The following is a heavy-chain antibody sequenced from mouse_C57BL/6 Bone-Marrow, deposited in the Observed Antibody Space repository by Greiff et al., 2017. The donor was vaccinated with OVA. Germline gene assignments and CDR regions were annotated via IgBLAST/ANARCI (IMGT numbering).Heavy chain of an antibody. CDR3: ARLGTTSLGFAY. J-gene: IGHJ3*01. V-gene: IGHV1-81*01. D-gene: IGHD2-3*01. Sequence: QVQLQQSGAELARPGASVKLSCKASGYTFTSYGISWVKQRTGQGLEWIGEIYPRSGNTYYNEKFKGKATLTADKSSSTSYMELRSLTSEDSAVYFCARLGTTSLGFAYWGQGTLVTVSA. CDR1: GYTFTSYG. CDR2: IYPRSGNT.